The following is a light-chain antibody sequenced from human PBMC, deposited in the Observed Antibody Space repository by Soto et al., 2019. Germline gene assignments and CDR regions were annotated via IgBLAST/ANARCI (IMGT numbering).Light chain of an antibody. CDR1: QSVSSY. V-gene: IGKV3-11*01. CDR2: DAS. J-gene: IGKJ2*01. Sequence: EIVLTQSPATLSLSPGERATLSCRASQSVSSYLAWYQQKPGQAPRLLIYDASNRATGIPARFSGSGSGTDFTLTIISLEPEDFAFYYCQHRSNWPPAFGQGTKLEIK. CDR3: QHRSNWPPA.